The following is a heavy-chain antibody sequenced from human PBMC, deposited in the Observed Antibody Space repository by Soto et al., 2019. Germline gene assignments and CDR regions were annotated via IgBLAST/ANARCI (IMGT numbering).Heavy chain of an antibody. CDR3: AREEVYCSGGSCYSVFDY. D-gene: IGHD2-15*01. CDR2: INAGIGNT. CDR1: GYTFTSYA. J-gene: IGHJ4*02. V-gene: IGHV1-3*01. Sequence: GASVKVSCKASGYTFTSYAMHWVRQAPGQRLEWMGWINAGIGNTKYSQKFQGRVTITRDTSASTAYMELSSLRSEDTAVYYCAREEVYCSGGSCYSVFDYWGQGTLVTVSS.